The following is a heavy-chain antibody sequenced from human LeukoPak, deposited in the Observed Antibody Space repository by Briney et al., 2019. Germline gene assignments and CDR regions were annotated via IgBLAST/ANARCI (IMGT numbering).Heavy chain of an antibody. CDR2: IYYSGST. CDR3: ARGGGNSFDY. D-gene: IGHD4-23*01. Sequence: SETLSLTCTVSGGSISSSSYYWGWIRQPPGKGLEWIANIYYSGSTYFNPSLKSRVTISVDTSKNQFSLKLSSVTAADTAVYYCARGGGNSFDYWGQGTLVTVSS. V-gene: IGHV4-39*07. CDR1: GGSISSSSYY. J-gene: IGHJ4*02.